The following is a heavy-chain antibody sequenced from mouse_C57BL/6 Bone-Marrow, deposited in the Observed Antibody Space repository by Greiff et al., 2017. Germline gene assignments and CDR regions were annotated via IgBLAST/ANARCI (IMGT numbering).Heavy chain of an antibody. Sequence: QVQLQQPGAELVRPGSSVKLSCKASGYTFTSYWMHWVKQRPIQGLEWIGNIDPSDSETHSNQKFKDKATLTVDKSSSTAYMQLSSLTSEDSAVYYCARGLGREDYWGQGTTLTVSS. D-gene: IGHD4-1*01. CDR1: GYTFTSYW. CDR3: ARGLGREDY. J-gene: IGHJ2*01. CDR2: IDPSDSET. V-gene: IGHV1-52*01.